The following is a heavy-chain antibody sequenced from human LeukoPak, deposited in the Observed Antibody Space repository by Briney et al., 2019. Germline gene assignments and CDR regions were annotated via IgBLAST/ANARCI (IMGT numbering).Heavy chain of an antibody. CDR2: INLNSGGT. D-gene: IGHD3-10*01. J-gene: IGHJ5*02. CDR3: ARVDYGSGSWFDP. CDR1: GYTFTGYY. Sequence: GASVKVSCKASGYTFTGYYIHWVRQAPGQGLEWMGWINLNSGGTNYAQKFQGRVTMTRDTSISTAYMELSRLRSDDTAVYYCARVDYGSGSWFDPWGQGTLVTVSS. V-gene: IGHV1-2*02.